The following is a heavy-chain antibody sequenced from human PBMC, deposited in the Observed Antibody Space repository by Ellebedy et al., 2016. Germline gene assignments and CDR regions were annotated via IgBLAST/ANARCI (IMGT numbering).Heavy chain of an antibody. CDR3: VTRHNGAFDF. V-gene: IGHV3-53*01. CDR2: IYGGGTS. CDR1: TFIVSSNY. Sequence: GGSLRLXCAGSTFIVSSNYMIWVRQAPGKGLELVSLIYGGGTSYYAESVKGRFTISRDNSKKTLYLQMSGLGAEDTAVYYCVTRHNGAFDFWGQGTMVTVSS. J-gene: IGHJ3*01. D-gene: IGHD1-14*01.